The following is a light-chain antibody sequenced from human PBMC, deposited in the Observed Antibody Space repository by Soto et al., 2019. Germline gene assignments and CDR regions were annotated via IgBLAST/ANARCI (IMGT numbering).Light chain of an antibody. J-gene: IGLJ1*01. Sequence: QSALTQPPSASGSPGQSVTISCTGTSSDVGGYNYVSWYQHHPGKAPKLIVYEVSKRPSGVPDRFSGSKSGNTASLTVSGLQAEDEAVYYCSSYAGSNNFVFGTGTKLTVL. CDR3: SSYAGSNNFV. CDR2: EVS. CDR1: SSDVGGYNY. V-gene: IGLV2-8*01.